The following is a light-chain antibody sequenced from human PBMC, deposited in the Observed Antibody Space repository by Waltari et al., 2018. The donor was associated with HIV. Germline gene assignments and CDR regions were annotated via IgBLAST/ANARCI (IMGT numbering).Light chain of an antibody. CDR1: QSITTY. J-gene: IGKJ1*01. V-gene: IGKV1-39*01. CDR3: QQSHTTPWT. Sequence: DIQMTQSPSSLSPSVGDRVVVTCRTSQSITTYLNWYHQKPGKAPELLIYAASTLQSGVPSRCSGSGSGTEFTLTINNRQPEDFATYYCQQSHTTPWTFGQGTTVEIK. CDR2: AAS.